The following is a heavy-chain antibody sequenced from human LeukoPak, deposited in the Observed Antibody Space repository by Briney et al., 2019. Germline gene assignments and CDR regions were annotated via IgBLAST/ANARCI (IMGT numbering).Heavy chain of an antibody. CDR1: GFTFSDYY. CDR3: ARDRSVDGTV. D-gene: IGHD6-19*01. CDR2: ISSSSSYT. V-gene: IGHV3-11*06. J-gene: IGHJ4*02. Sequence: PGGSLRLSCAASGFTFSDYYMSWIRQAPGKGLEWVSYISSSSSYTNYAVSVKGRFTISSDNAKNSLYLQRDSLRAEDTAVYYCARDRSVDGTVWGQGTLVTVSS.